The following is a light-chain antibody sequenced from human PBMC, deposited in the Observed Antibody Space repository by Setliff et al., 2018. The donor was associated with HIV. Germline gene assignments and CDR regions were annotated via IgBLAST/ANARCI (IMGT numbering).Light chain of an antibody. CDR3: ASHRDTNTLEV. CDR1: NSDIGSHDY. CDR2: SVT. Sequence: QSVLTQLASVSGSPGQSITISCSGTNSDIGSHDYVSWYQQHPGKAPKLIIFSVTYRPSGVSDRFSGSKSGNTASLTISGLQPEDEADYYCASHRDTNTLEVFGTGTKVTV. V-gene: IGLV2-14*03. J-gene: IGLJ1*01.